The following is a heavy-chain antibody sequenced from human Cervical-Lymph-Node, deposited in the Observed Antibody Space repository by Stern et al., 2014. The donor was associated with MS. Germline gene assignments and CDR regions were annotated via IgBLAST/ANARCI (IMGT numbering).Heavy chain of an antibody. CDR2: IHDSGST. CDR1: GGSISSSGYY. D-gene: IGHD1-26*01. J-gene: IGHJ5*02. CDR3: ATTRWDLFTWNWFDP. Sequence: QVQLVESGPGLVKPSQTLSLTCTVSGGSISSSGYYWSWIRQPADKGLEWIGRIHDSGSTYYNPSLKRRVTISMDTAKNTFSLKLPSVTAADTAVYYCATTRWDLFTWNWFDPWGQGTLVTVSS. V-gene: IGHV4-61*02.